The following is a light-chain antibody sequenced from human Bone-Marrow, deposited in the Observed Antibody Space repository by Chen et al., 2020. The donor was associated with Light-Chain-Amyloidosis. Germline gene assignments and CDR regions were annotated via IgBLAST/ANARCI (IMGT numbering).Light chain of an antibody. CDR1: NIGSTS. Sequence: YVLTQPSSVSAAPGPTATIACGGNNIGSTSVHWYQQTPGQAPLLVVYDDSDRPSGIPERLSGSNSGDTATLTISRVEAGDEADYYCQVWDRSSDRPVFGGGTKLTVL. CDR2: DDS. V-gene: IGLV3-21*02. J-gene: IGLJ3*02. CDR3: QVWDRSSDRPV.